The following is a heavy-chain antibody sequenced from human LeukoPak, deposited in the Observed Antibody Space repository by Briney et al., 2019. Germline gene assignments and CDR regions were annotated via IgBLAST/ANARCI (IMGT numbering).Heavy chain of an antibody. CDR2: ISYDGSNK. V-gene: IGHV3-30-3*01. Sequence: GRSLRLSCAASGFTFSSYAMHWVRQAPGKGPEWVAVISYDGSNKYYADSVKGRFTISRDNSKSTLYLQMNSLRAEDTAVYCCARDGMGYCSGGSCYRPMFDYWGQGTLVTVSS. J-gene: IGHJ4*02. CDR3: ARDGMGYCSGGSCYRPMFDY. CDR1: GFTFSSYA. D-gene: IGHD2-15*01.